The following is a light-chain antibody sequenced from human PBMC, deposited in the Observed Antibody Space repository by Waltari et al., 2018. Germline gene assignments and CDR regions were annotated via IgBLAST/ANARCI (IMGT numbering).Light chain of an antibody. J-gene: IGLJ1*01. Sequence: QTVVTQEPSLTVSPGGSVTLTCASSTRAFTSGDYPNWFQQNPGQAPRALIYRTSNQHSSTPARFSGSLLGGKAALTLSGVQPEDEAEYYCLLYYGGVHVFGTGTKVTVL. CDR2: RTS. CDR1: TRAFTSGDY. CDR3: LLYYGGVHV. V-gene: IGLV7-43*01.